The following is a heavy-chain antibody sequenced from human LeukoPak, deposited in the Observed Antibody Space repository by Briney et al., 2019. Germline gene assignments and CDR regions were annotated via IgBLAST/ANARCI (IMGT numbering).Heavy chain of an antibody. J-gene: IGHJ5*02. D-gene: IGHD3-9*01. Sequence: GGSLRLSCAASGFTFSSYWMSWVRQAPGEGLEWVANIKQDGSEKYYVDSVKGRFTISRDNAKNSLYLQMNSLRAEDTAVYYCAREGGGRYFDWFSWFDPWGQGTLVTVSS. CDR3: AREGGGRYFDWFSWFDP. V-gene: IGHV3-7*03. CDR2: IKQDGSEK. CDR1: GFTFSSYW.